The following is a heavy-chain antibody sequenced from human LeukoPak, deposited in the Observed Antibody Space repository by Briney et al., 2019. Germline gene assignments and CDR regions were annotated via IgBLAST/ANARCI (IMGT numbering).Heavy chain of an antibody. CDR1: GFTFSSYG. CDR3: ARTREFSRDGDKNYYFDY. V-gene: IGHV3-23*01. D-gene: IGHD5-24*01. Sequence: GGSLRLSCAASGFTFSSYGMSWVRQAPGKGLEWVSAISGSGGSTYYADSVKGRFTISRDNAKNSLYLQRNSLRAEDTALYYCARTREFSRDGDKNYYFDYWGQGTLVTVSS. J-gene: IGHJ4*02. CDR2: ISGSGGST.